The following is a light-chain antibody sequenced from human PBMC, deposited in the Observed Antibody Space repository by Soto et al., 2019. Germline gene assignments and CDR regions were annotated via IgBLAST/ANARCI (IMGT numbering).Light chain of an antibody. Sequence: QSALTQPPSASGSPGQSVTISCTGTSSDIGGYNSVSWYQHHPGKAPKLLIFEVTKRPSGVPDRFSGSKSGNTASLTVSGLQADDEADYFCSSYAGSNNYVFGTETKLTVL. CDR2: EVT. V-gene: IGLV2-8*01. J-gene: IGLJ1*01. CDR1: SSDIGGYNS. CDR3: SSYAGSNNYV.